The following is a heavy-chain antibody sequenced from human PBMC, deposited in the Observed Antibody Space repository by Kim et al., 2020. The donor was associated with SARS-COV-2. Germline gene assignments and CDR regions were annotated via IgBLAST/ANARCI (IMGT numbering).Heavy chain of an antibody. CDR3: ARSKPTNWASYYYGMDV. Sequence: SETLSLTCTVSGGSISSYYWSWIRQPPGKGLEWIGYIYYSGSTNYNPSLKSRVTISVDTSKNQFSLKLSSVTAADTAVYYCARSKPTNWASYYYGMDVWGQGTTVTVSS. CDR2: IYYSGST. J-gene: IGHJ6*02. CDR1: GGSISSYY. V-gene: IGHV4-59*01. D-gene: IGHD7-27*01.